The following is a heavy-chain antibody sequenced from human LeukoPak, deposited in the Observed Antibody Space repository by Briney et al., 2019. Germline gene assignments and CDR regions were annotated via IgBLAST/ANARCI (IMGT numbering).Heavy chain of an antibody. CDR3: ASRRRVYSYGDYYYMDV. J-gene: IGHJ6*03. CDR1: GGTFSSYA. Sequence: ASVKVSCKASGGTFSSYAISWVRQAPGQGLEWMGGIIPIFGTANYAQKFQGRVTITADESTSTAYMELSSLRSEDTAVYYCASRRRVYSYGDYYYMDVWGKGTTVTVSS. V-gene: IGHV1-69*13. D-gene: IGHD5-18*01. CDR2: IIPIFGTA.